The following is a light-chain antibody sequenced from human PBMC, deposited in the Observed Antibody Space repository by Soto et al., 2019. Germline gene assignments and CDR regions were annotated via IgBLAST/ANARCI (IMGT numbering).Light chain of an antibody. CDR1: NIGTRS. CDR3: QVWNSGSDHRYV. CDR2: DDS. Sequence: SYELTQPPSVSVAPGQTVTITCGGDNIGTRSVHWYKQRPGQAPALVVHDDSARPSGVPERVSGSNSGNTATLTISRVEAGDEPDYYCQVWNSGSDHRYVFGPGTKVTVL. V-gene: IGLV3-21*02. J-gene: IGLJ1*01.